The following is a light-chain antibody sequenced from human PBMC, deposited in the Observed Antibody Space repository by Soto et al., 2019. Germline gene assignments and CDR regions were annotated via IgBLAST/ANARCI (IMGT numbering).Light chain of an antibody. CDR2: EVT. V-gene: IGLV2-23*02. Sequence: QSVLTQPASVSGSPGQSITISCTGTSSDIGSYKFVSWYQQHPDKAPKLIIYEVTKRPSGVSNRFSGSKSGNMASLTISGLQTEDEGSYYCCSYPGFGNVVFGGGTKVTVL. J-gene: IGLJ2*01. CDR1: SSDIGSYKF. CDR3: CSYPGFGNVV.